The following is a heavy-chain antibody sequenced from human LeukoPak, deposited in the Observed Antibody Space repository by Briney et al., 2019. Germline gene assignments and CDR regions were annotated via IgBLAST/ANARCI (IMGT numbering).Heavy chain of an antibody. V-gene: IGHV3-7*01. J-gene: IGHJ4*02. D-gene: IGHD3-9*01. CDR3: ARDFESSASWYFDY. CDR2: IKQDGSEK. CDR1: GFTFSSYW. Sequence: PGGSLRLSCAASGFTFSSYWMSWVRQAPGKGLEWVANIKQDGSEKYYVDSVKGRFTISRDNAKNSLYLQMNSLRAEDTAVYYCARDFESSASWYFDYWGQGTLVTVSS.